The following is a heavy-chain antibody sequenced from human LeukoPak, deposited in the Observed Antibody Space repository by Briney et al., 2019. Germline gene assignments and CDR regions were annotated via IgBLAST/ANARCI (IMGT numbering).Heavy chain of an antibody. CDR3: ARDVVVAATNGFFYFDY. CDR2: IIPIFGTA. J-gene: IGHJ4*02. Sequence: SVKVSCKASGGTFSSYAISWVRQAPGQGLEWMGRIIPIFGTANYAQKFQGRVTITTDEPTSTAYMELSSLRSEDTAVYYCARDVVVAATNGFFYFDYWGQGTLVTVSS. CDR1: GGTFSSYA. D-gene: IGHD2-15*01. V-gene: IGHV1-69*05.